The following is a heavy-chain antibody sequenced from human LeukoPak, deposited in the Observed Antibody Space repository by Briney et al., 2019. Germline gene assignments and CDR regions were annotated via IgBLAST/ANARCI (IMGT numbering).Heavy chain of an antibody. J-gene: IGHJ4*02. CDR1: SGSFSNYY. CDR3: ARGALKWELPPIRARKSYYFDY. CDR2: INQSGST. V-gene: IGHV4-34*01. Sequence: SETLSLTCAVYSGSFSNYYWSWIRQPPGKGLEWIGEINQSGSTNYNPSLKGRVTISVDTSKNHFSLKLSSVTAADTAVYYCARGALKWELPPIRARKSYYFDYWGQGTLVTVSS. D-gene: IGHD1-26*01.